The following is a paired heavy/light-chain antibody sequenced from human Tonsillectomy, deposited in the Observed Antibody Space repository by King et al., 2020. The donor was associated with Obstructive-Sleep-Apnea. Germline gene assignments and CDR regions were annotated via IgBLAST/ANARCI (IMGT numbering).Heavy chain of an antibody. J-gene: IGHJ6*02. CDR1: GFTFSIYG. Sequence: QVQLVESGGGVVQPGRSLRLSCAASGFTFSIYGMHWVRQAPGKGLEWVAFIRFDGSNKYYVDSVKGRFTISRDNSKNTLYLQMNSLRAEDTAVYYCAKSTAQRSPRDYRYYAMDVWGQGTTVTVSS. D-gene: IGHD6-25*01. V-gene: IGHV3-30*02. CDR2: IRFDGSNK. CDR3: AKSTAQRSPRDYRYYAMDV.
Light chain of an antibody. CDR3: AAWDDSLSGFWV. Sequence: QSVLTQPPSASGTPGQRVTISCSGGSSNIGSNFVFWYQQLPGTAPKLLIYTNDQRPSGVPDRFSASKSGTSASLAISGLRSEDEADYYCAAWDDSLSGFWVFGGGTRLTVL. V-gene: IGLV1-47*02. CDR2: TND. J-gene: IGLJ3*02. CDR1: SSNIGSNF.